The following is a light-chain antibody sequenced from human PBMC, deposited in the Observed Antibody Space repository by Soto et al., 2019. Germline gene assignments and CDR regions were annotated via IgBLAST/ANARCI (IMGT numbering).Light chain of an antibody. J-gene: IGKJ3*01. Sequence: EIVMTQSPATLSVSPGERATLSCRASQRVSSNLAWYQQKPGHAPRLLIYGASTRATGIPARFSGSGSGTEFTLTISSLQSEDFAVYSCQQYNTWPPITFGPGTKVHIK. CDR2: GAS. CDR1: QRVSSN. V-gene: IGKV3-15*01. CDR3: QQYNTWPPIT.